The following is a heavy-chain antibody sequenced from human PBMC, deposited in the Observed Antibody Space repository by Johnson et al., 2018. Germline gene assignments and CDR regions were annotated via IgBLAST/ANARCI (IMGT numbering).Heavy chain of an antibody. V-gene: IGHV3-7*01. CDR3: ARDGMGSSWYGCDAFDI. Sequence: EVQLVESGGGLVQPGGSLRLSCAASGFTFSSYWMSWVRQAPGKGLEWVANIKRDGSEKYYVDSVKGRFTISRDNAKNTLYLQMNSLRAEDTAVYYCARDGMGSSWYGCDAFDIWGQGTLVTVSS. D-gene: IGHD6-13*01. CDR2: IKRDGSEK. J-gene: IGHJ3*02. CDR1: GFTFSSYW.